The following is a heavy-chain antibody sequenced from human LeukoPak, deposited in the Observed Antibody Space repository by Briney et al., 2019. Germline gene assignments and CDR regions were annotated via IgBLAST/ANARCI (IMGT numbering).Heavy chain of an antibody. Sequence: TGGSLRLSCAASGFTFSSNAVHWVRQAPGRGLEWVAFISYDGSTIYYADSVKGRFTISRDNSKNTLSLQIHSLRAEDTAVYYCAKGLATKYALDYWGQGTLVTVSS. V-gene: IGHV3-30*18. CDR1: GFTFSSNA. CDR2: ISYDGSTI. D-gene: IGHD2-8*01. CDR3: AKGLATKYALDY. J-gene: IGHJ4*02.